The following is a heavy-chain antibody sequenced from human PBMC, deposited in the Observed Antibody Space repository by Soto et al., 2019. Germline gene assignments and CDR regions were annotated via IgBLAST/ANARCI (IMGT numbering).Heavy chain of an antibody. Sequence: SETLSLTCAVSGGSISSGGYSWSWIRQPPGKGLEWIGSIYYSGSTYYNPSLKSRVTISVDTSKNQFSLKLSSVTAADTAVYYCARQGYYYDSSGSAFDYWGQGTLVTVSS. CDR1: GGSISSGGYS. J-gene: IGHJ4*02. CDR2: IYYSGST. D-gene: IGHD3-22*01. V-gene: IGHV4-30-2*03. CDR3: ARQGYYYDSSGSAFDY.